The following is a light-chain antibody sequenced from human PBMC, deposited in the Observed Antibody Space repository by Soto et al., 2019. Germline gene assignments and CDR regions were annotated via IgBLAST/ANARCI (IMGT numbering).Light chain of an antibody. CDR2: KAS. V-gene: IGKV1-5*03. CDR1: QSISNW. CDR3: QQYKSYSWT. J-gene: IGKJ1*01. Sequence: DIPMTQSPSTLSASIGDSVTITCRASQSISNWLAWNQQKPGKAPKLLIYKASTLESGVPSRFSGSGSGTEFTLTISSLQPDDFATYYCQQYKSYSWTFGQGTKVEIK.